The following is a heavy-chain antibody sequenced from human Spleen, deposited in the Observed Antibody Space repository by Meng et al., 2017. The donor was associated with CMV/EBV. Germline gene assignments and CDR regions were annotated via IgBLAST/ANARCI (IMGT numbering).Heavy chain of an antibody. CDR1: GYSFTRYW. D-gene: IGHD2-2*01. Sequence: KVSCKGSGYSFTRYWIGWVRQMPGKGLEWMGIIYPGYSDTRYSPSFQGQVTISADKSISTAYLQWSSLKASDTAMYYCARRTFYCSSTSCYPSHFDYWGQGTLVTVSS. CDR2: IYPGYSDT. V-gene: IGHV5-51*01. CDR3: ARRTFYCSSTSCYPSHFDY. J-gene: IGHJ4*02.